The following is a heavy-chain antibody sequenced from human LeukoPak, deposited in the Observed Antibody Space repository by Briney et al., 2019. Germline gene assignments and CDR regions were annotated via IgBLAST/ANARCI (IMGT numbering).Heavy chain of an antibody. CDR1: GYTFTSYY. J-gene: IGHJ5*02. CDR3: ARDNSVGDNAWWFDP. CDR2: INPTGGST. Sequence: ASVKVSCTASGYTFTSYYMHWVRQAPGQGLEWMGLINPTGGSTGYAQKFQGRVTMTRDMFTSTDYMELSSLRSEDTAIYYCARDNSVGDNAWWFDPWGQGTLVTVSS. D-gene: IGHD1-26*01. V-gene: IGHV1-46*01.